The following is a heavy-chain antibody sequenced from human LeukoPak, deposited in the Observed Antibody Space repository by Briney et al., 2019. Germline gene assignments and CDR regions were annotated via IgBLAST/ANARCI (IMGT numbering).Heavy chain of an antibody. V-gene: IGHV3-64*01. Sequence: GGSLRLSCAASGFTFTTYTIHWVRQAPGKGLEYVSAVVGNGGTTYYANSVKGRFTISRDKSKNTVYLQMGSLRAEDTAVYYCATERAFYYFDYWGQGALVTVSS. CDR2: VVGNGGTT. CDR1: GFTFTTYT. J-gene: IGHJ4*02. CDR3: ATERAFYYFDY.